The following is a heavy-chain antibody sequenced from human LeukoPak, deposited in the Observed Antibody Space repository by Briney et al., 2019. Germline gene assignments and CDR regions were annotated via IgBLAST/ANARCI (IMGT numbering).Heavy chain of an antibody. CDR3: ARARASGRSGFDY. J-gene: IGHJ4*02. Sequence: GGSLRLSCAASGLTVSSYSMDWVRQAPGKGLEWVSYISSSSTIYYADSVKGRFTISRDNAKNSLYLQMNSLRDEDTAVYYCARARASGRSGFDYWGQGTLVTVSS. D-gene: IGHD2-15*01. CDR2: ISSSSTI. CDR1: GLTVSSYS. V-gene: IGHV3-48*02.